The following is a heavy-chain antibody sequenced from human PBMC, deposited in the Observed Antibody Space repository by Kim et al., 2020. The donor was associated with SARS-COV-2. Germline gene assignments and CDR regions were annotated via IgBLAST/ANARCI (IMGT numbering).Heavy chain of an antibody. CDR2: ISWNSGSI. Sequence: GGSLRLSCAASGFTFDDYAMHWVRQAPGKGLEWVSGISWNSGSIGYADSVKGRFTISRDNAKNSLYLQMNSLRAEDTALYYCAKDIGPYYDILTGYGPRTSSHYYYGMDVWGQGTTVTVSS. CDR1: GFTFDDYA. J-gene: IGHJ6*02. CDR3: AKDIGPYYDILTGYGPRTSSHYYYGMDV. D-gene: IGHD3-9*01. V-gene: IGHV3-9*01.